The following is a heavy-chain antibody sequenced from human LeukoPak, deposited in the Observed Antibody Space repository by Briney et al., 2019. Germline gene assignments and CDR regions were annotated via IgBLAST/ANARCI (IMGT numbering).Heavy chain of an antibody. CDR3: ARAPEGFCSSTRCSTAEYFQH. V-gene: IGHV1-8*03. D-gene: IGHD2-2*01. CDR2: MNPNNSNT. Sequence: ASVKVSCKASGYTFTGYDINWVRQAAGQGPEWMGWMNPNNSNTGYAQKFQGRLTITRDTSINTTYMELSSLSSDDTAVYYCARAPEGFCSSTRCSTAEYFQHWGQGTLVTVSS. J-gene: IGHJ1*01. CDR1: GYTFTGYD.